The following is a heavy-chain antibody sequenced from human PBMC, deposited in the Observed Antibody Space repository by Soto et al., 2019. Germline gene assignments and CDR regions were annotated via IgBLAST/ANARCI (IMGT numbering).Heavy chain of an antibody. CDR2: IYWNDDK. CDR3: AQTMAGPYYSCSGMDD. J-gene: IGHJ6*02. V-gene: IGHV2-5*01. Sequence: SGPTLVNPTQTLTLTCTFSWFSLSTSGVGVGWIRQPPGKALEWLALIYWNDDKRYSPSLKSRLTITKDTSKNQVVLTMTNMHHVDTATYYCAQTMAGPYYSCSGMDDWGHGTTVTV. CDR1: WFSLSTSGVG.